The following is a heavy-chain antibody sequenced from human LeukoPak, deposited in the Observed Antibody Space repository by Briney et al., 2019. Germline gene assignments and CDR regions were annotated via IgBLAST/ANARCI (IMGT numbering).Heavy chain of an antibody. D-gene: IGHD6-13*01. J-gene: IGHJ3*02. CDR1: GGTFISYA. CDR2: IIPIFGTA. CDR3: ARYSSSSVSAFDI. V-gene: IGHV1-69*13. Sequence: GASVKVSCKASGGTFISYAISWVRQAPGQGLEWMGGIIPIFGTANYAQKFQGRVTITADESTSTAYMELSSLRSEDTAVYYCARYSSSSVSAFDIWGQGTMVTVSS.